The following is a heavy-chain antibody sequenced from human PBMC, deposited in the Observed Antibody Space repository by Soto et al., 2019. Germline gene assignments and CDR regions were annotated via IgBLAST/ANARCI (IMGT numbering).Heavy chain of an antibody. D-gene: IGHD5-18*01. CDR3: ARGLNGYLHYFDY. CDR1: GYTFTTYD. CDR2: ISTYNGNT. V-gene: IGHV1-18*01. J-gene: IGHJ4*02. Sequence: ASVKVSCKASGYTFTTYDISWVRQAPGQGLEWMGRISTYNGNTNYPQSLQGRLTMTRDTSTTTAYMELSSLRSDDTAVYYCARGLNGYLHYFDYWGQGTPVTVSS.